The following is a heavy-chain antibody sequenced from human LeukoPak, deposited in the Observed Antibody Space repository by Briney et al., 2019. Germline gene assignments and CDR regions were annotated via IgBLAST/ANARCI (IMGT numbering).Heavy chain of an antibody. CDR3: ARHFGSGTYPLEY. V-gene: IGHV4-59*08. CDR2: IYYSGST. D-gene: IGHD3-10*01. CDR1: VGSISGYY. Sequence: SETLSLTCTVSVGSISGYYWSWIRHPPGKGLEWIGYIYYSGSTNYNPSLESRVTISVGTSKNQFSLKLRSVTAADTAVYYCARHFGSGTYPLEYWGQGTLVTVSS. J-gene: IGHJ4*02.